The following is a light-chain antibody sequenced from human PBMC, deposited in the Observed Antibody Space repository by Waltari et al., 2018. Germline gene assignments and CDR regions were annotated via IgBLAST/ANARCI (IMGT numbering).Light chain of an antibody. V-gene: IGKV3-20*01. CDR3: HQYSTSPYT. CDR2: GAS. CDR1: QSISSRF. Sequence: EIVLTQSPGTLSLSPGKRATLSFSASQSISSRFLAWYQHKPGQAPRLVIYGASSRLTGIPARFSGSGSGTDFTLTISKLEPEDFAVYYCHQYSTSPYTFGQGTKLQI. J-gene: IGKJ2*01.